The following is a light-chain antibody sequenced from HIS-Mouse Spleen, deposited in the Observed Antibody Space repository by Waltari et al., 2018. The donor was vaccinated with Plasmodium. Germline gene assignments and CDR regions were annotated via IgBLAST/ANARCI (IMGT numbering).Light chain of an antibody. V-gene: IGLV3-10*01. CDR3: YSTDSSGNHRV. Sequence: SYELPQPPSVSASPGQTARITCSGDALPNKYAYWYQQKSGQAPVLVIYEYHKRPSGIPQRFSGSSSGTIATLTISGAQVEDEADYYCYSTDSSGNHRVFGGGTKLTVL. CDR2: EYH. J-gene: IGLJ3*02. CDR1: ALPNKY.